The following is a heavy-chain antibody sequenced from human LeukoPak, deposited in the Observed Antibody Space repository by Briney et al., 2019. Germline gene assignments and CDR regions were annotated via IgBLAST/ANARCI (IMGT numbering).Heavy chain of an antibody. CDR3: ARDQVGYGDYGGYYYYYMDV. CDR1: GGTFSTYA. J-gene: IGHJ6*03. D-gene: IGHD4-17*01. CDR2: IIPIFGTA. V-gene: IGHV1-69*01. Sequence: SVKVSCKASGGTFSTYAISWVRQAPGQGLEWMGGIIPIFGTANYAQKFQGRVTITADESTSTAYMELSILRSEDTAVYYCARDQVGYGDYGGYYYYYMDVWGKGTTVTVSS.